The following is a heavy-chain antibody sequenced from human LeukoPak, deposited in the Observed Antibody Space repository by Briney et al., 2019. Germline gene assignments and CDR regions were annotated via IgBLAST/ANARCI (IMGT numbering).Heavy chain of an antibody. CDR3: ARDGPRNYDFWSGYLPYTYYYYGMDV. CDR1: GGTFSSYA. D-gene: IGHD3-3*01. V-gene: IGHV1-69*05. J-gene: IGHJ6*02. CDR2: IIPIFGTA. Sequence: ASVKVSCKASGGTFSSYAISWVRQAPGQGLEWMGGIIPIFGTANYAQKSQGRVTMTTDTSTSTAYMELRSLRSDDTAVYYCARDGPRNYDFWSGYLPYTYYYYGMDVWGQGTTVTVSS.